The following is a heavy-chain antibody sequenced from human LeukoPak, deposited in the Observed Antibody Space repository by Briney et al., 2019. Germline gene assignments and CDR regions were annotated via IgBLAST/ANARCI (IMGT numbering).Heavy chain of an antibody. J-gene: IGHJ4*02. CDR3: ARMLRGYSYACLDY. Sequence: ASVKVSCKASGYTFTGYYMHWVRQAPGQGLEWMGWINPNSGGTNYAQKFQGRVTMTRDTSISTVYMELSRLRSDDTAVYYCARMLRGYSYACLDYWGQGTLVTVSS. V-gene: IGHV1-2*02. D-gene: IGHD5-18*01. CDR1: GYTFTGYY. CDR2: INPNSGGT.